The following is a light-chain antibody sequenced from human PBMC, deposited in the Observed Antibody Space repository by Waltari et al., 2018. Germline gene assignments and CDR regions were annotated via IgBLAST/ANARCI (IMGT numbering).Light chain of an antibody. CDR1: SGHSSNV. V-gene: IGLV4-69*01. J-gene: IGLJ3*02. CDR2: VNSDGSH. Sequence: QLVLTQSPSASASLGASVKLTCTLSSGHSSNVIAWLPQRPEKRPRYLMTVNSDGSHSKGDEIPDRFSGSSSGAERYLTISNLQSEDEADYFCQTGGHGTWVFGGGTTLTVL. CDR3: QTGGHGTWV.